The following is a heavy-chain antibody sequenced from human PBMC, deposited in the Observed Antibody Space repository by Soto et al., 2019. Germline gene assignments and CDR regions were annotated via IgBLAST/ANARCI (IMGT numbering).Heavy chain of an antibody. V-gene: IGHV1-69*02. CDR2: IIPILGIA. CDR3: ARAKTKFPYSGYDPYPYYYYYMDV. J-gene: IGHJ6*03. Sequence: QVQLVQSGAEVKKPGSSVKVSCKASGGTFSSYTISWVRQAPGQGLEWMGRIIPILGIANYAQKFQGRVTITADKSTSTAYMELSSLRSEDTAVYYCARAKTKFPYSGYDPYPYYYYYMDVWGKGTTVTVSS. D-gene: IGHD5-12*01. CDR1: GGTFSSYT.